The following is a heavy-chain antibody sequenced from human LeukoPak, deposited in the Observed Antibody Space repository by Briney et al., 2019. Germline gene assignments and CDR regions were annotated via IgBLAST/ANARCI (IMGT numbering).Heavy chain of an antibody. CDR1: GFTFNIYT. CDR3: ARDCSSSAFDI. D-gene: IGHD2-15*01. Sequence: GGSLRLSCAASGFTFNIYTMTWVRQDPGKGLEWVSSIGSSSRYIYYADSVKGRFTISRDNDNNSVYLQMNSLRAEDTAVYFCARDCSSSAFDIWGHGTMVTVSS. V-gene: IGHV3-21*04. J-gene: IGHJ3*02. CDR2: IGSSSRYI.